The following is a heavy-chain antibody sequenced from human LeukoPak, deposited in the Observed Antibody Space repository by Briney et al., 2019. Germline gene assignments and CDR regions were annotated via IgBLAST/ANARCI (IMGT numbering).Heavy chain of an antibody. D-gene: IGHD3-22*01. CDR3: ARAGGINYYDSSGYPN. Sequence: SVKVSCKASGGTFSSYAISWVRQAPGQGLEWMGGIIPIFGTANYAQKFQGRVTITADESTSTAYMELSSLRSEDTAVYYCARAGGINYYDSSGYPNWGQGTLVTVSS. J-gene: IGHJ4*02. V-gene: IGHV1-69*13. CDR2: IIPIFGTA. CDR1: GGTFSSYA.